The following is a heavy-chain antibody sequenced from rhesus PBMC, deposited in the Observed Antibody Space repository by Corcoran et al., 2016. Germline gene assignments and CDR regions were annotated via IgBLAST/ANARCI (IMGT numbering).Heavy chain of an antibody. CDR3: ARGGVYGSRNWYFDL. J-gene: IGHJ2*01. Sequence: QVQLVQSGAEVKKPGTSVKLSCKASGYTFTSYYINWVRQATGQVLEWMGLINPSNGNTGYAQKFQGRVNMTRDTSTSTAYMELNSLRSEDTAVYYCARGGVYGSRNWYFDLWGPGTPITISS. D-gene: IGHD4-29*01. CDR2: INPSNGNT. V-gene: IGHV1-200*01. CDR1: GYTFTSYY.